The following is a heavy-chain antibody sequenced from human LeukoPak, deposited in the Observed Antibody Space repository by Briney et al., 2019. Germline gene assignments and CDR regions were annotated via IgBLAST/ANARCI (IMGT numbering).Heavy chain of an antibody. D-gene: IGHD3-3*01. CDR1: GFTFSSYG. CDR3: AKILQLYDFWSGYYAQHYYYGMDV. V-gene: IGHV3-30*18. CDR2: ISYDGSNK. J-gene: IGHJ6*02. Sequence: GGSLRLSCAASGFTFSSYGMHWVRQAPGKGLEWVAVISYDGSNKYYADSVKGRFTISRDNSKNTLYLQMNSLRAEDTAVYYCAKILQLYDFWSGYYAQHYYYGMDVWGQGTTVTVSS.